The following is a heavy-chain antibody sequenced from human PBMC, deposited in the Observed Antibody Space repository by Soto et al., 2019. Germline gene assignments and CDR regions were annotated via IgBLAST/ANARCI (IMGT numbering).Heavy chain of an antibody. CDR3: AREYTYGSNFFDC. CDR2: ISHSGST. Sequence: SETLSLTCTVSGGAISSAAYYWNWIRQHPGKGLEWIGYISHSGSTYYTPSLKSRVIISADTSKNQFSVNLTSVTAADTAVYYCAREYTYGSNFFDCWGQGALVTVSS. CDR1: GGAISSAAYY. D-gene: IGHD5-18*01. V-gene: IGHV4-31*03. J-gene: IGHJ4*02.